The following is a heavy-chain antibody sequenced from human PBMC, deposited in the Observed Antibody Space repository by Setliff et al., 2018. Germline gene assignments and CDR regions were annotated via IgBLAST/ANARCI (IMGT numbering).Heavy chain of an antibody. Sequence: ASVKVSCKASGDTFSTYSLSWVRQAPGQGLEWMGGIIPLLETAKYAQKFQGRVTLTSETTTGTVYMELRSLNSDDTAVYYCARDVPLTTVTKNYFGPWGQGTLVTVSS. V-gene: IGHV1-69*06. CDR1: GDTFSTYS. CDR2: IIPLLETA. J-gene: IGHJ5*02. CDR3: ARDVPLTTVTKNYFGP. D-gene: IGHD4-17*01.